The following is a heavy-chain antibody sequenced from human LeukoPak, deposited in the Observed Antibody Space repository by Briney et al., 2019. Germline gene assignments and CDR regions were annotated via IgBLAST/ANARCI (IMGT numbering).Heavy chain of an antibody. J-gene: IGHJ4*02. CDR2: ISYDGSNK. CDR3: ARSAAAGRIVATFDY. Sequence: GSLRLSCAASGFTFSSYAMHWVRQAPGKGLEWVAVISYDGSNKYYADSVKGRFTISRDNSKNTLYLQMNSLRGEDTAVYYCARSAAAGRIVATFDYWGQGTLVTVSS. D-gene: IGHD5-12*01. CDR1: GFTFSSYA. V-gene: IGHV3-30*04.